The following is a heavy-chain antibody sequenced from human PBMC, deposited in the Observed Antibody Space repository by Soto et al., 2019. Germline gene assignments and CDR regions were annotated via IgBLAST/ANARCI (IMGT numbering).Heavy chain of an antibody. CDR3: ARAKSCSAGSCYDLDY. D-gene: IGHD2-15*01. J-gene: IGHJ4*02. V-gene: IGHV1-18*01. CDR1: GYTFTNYG. CDR2: ISDYNGDT. Sequence: QVQLVQSGAEVKTPGASVKVSCKASGYTFTNYGISWVRQAPGQGLEWMGWISDYNGDTNYAQRLQGRVTMTTDTSTSTAYMELRSLRSDDTAVYYCARAKSCSAGSCYDLDYWGQGTLVTVSS.